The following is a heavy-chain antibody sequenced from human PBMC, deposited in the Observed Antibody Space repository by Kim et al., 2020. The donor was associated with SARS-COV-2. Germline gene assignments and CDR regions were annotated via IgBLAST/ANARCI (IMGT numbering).Heavy chain of an antibody. CDR3: VKEVMPTSGTNYFDY. J-gene: IGHJ4*01. CDR2: ISRSGRTI. Sequence: GGSLRLSCSASGFTFSTYAMYWVRQAPGKGLEYVSSISRSGRTIDYADSMKGRSTISRDNSKNMLYLQVSSLRHEDTAVYYCVKEVMPTSGTNYFDYWG. CDR1: GFTFSTYA. V-gene: IGHV3-64D*09. D-gene: IGHD2-8*01.